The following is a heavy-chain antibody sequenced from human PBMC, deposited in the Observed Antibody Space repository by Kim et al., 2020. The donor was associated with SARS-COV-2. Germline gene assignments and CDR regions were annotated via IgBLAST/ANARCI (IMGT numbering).Heavy chain of an antibody. CDR3: ARDGFYYDFWSGYYTGIELMGADAFAI. V-gene: IGHV3-7*01. Sequence: GGSLRLSCAASGFTFSSYWMSWVRQAPGKGLEWVANIKQDGSEKYYVDSVKGRFTISRDNAKNSLYLQMNSLRAEDTAVYYCARDGFYYDFWSGYYTGIELMGADAFAIWGQGTMVTVSS. J-gene: IGHJ3*02. D-gene: IGHD3-3*01. CDR1: GFTFSSYW. CDR2: IKQDGSEK.